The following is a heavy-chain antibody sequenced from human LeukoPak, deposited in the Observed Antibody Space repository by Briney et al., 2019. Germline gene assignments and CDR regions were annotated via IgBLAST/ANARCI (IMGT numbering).Heavy chain of an antibody. V-gene: IGHV4-4*07. Sequence: PSETLSLTCAVSGGSIPNYYWNWIRQPAGKGLEWIWRISASGNTNDSPSLKSRVTMSADTSKNQFSLKLTSVTAADTAVYYCAREATMAVWGQGTLVTVSS. CDR2: ISASGNT. CDR1: GGSIPNYY. D-gene: IGHD3-10*01. J-gene: IGHJ4*02. CDR3: AREATMAV.